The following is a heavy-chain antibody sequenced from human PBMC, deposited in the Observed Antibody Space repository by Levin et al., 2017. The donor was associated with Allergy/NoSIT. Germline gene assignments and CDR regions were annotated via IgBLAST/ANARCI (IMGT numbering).Heavy chain of an antibody. CDR1: GFTFNNYV. Sequence: GESLKISCTASGFTFNNYVMNWVRLAPGKGLEWVSSISSSGSYIYYADSVKGRFTISRDNAKNSLSLQLNSLRAEDTAVYYCTRARPIDYWGQGTLVTVSS. J-gene: IGHJ4*02. CDR2: ISSSGSYI. V-gene: IGHV3-21*01. D-gene: IGHD6-25*01. CDR3: TRARPIDY.